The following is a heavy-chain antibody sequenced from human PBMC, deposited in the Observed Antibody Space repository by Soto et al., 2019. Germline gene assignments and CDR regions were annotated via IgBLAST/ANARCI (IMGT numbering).Heavy chain of an antibody. CDR1: GGSISSGEYS. J-gene: IGHJ4*02. CDR3: ARRLRYYFDY. Sequence: QDQLQESGPGLVKPSRTLSLTCSVSGGSISSGEYSWSWIRQPPGKGLEWIGFIYDSGSTYYIPSLRSRVTISVDTSKNQFSLKLYSVTAADTAVYYCARRLRYYFDYWGQGTVVTVSS. D-gene: IGHD4-17*01. CDR2: IYDSGST. V-gene: IGHV4-30-4*01.